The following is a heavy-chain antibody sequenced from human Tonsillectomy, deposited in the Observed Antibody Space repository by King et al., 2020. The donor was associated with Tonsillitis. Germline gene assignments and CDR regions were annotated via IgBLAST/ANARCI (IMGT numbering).Heavy chain of an antibody. CDR1: GFTFSSYA. CDR3: AKDRYIVVAPAASPGYFDL. V-gene: IGHV3-23*03. J-gene: IGHJ2*01. CDR2: IYSGGSST. D-gene: IGHD2-2*01. Sequence: VQLVESGGGLVQPGGSLRLSCAASGFTFSSYAMSWVRQAPWKGLEWVSVIYSGGSSTYYADSVKGRFTISRDNSKNTLYLQMNSLRAEDTAVYYCAKDRYIVVAPAASPGYFDLWGRGTLVTVSS.